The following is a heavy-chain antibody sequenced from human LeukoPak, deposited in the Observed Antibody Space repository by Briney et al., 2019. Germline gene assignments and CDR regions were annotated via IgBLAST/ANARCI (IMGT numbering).Heavy chain of an antibody. CDR2: IYFSGST. CDR3: ARDVASYYYGSGSFDS. D-gene: IGHD3-10*01. V-gene: IGHV4-39*07. Sequence: SQTLSLTCTVSGGSISGSDYYWVWIRQSPGKGLEWIGSIYFSGSTYYNPSLKSRVTISVDTSKNQFSLKLSSVTAADTAVYYCARDVASYYYGSGSFDSWGQGTLVTVSS. J-gene: IGHJ4*02. CDR1: GGSISGSDYY.